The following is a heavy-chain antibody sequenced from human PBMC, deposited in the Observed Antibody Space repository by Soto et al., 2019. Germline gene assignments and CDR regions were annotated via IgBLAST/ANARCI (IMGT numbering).Heavy chain of an antibody. D-gene: IGHD5-18*01. CDR3: ARVTPPFDY. CDR2: ISSDSSYI. J-gene: IGHJ4*02. Sequence: PGGSLRLSCAASGFTFSSYSMNWVRQAPGKGLEWASAISSDSSYIYYPDSVKGRFIISRDNAKHSLYLQMNSLRAEDTAVYYCARVTPPFDYWGQGSLVTVSS. CDR1: GFTFSSYS. V-gene: IGHV3-21*01.